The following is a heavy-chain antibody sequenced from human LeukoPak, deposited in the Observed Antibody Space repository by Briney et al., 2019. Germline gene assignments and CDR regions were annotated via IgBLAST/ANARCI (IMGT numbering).Heavy chain of an antibody. J-gene: IGHJ4*02. CDR1: GFTVSSNY. CDR2: ISGSGGST. Sequence: GGSLRLSCAASGFTVSSNYMSWVRQAPGKGLEWVSAISGSGGSTYYADSVKGRFTISRDNSKNTLYLQMNSLRAEDTAVYYCAKVGEYDYVWGSYRPYFDYWGQGTLVTVSS. V-gene: IGHV3-23*01. CDR3: AKVGEYDYVWGSYRPYFDY. D-gene: IGHD3-16*02.